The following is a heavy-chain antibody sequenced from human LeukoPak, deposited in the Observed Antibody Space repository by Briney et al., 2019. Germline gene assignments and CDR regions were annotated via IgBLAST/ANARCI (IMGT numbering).Heavy chain of an antibody. CDR2: IHAGNGNT. D-gene: IGHD1-26*01. CDR1: GYNFISYA. Sequence: GASVKVSCKASGYNFISYAIHWVRQAPGQRPEWMGWIHAGNGNTKYSQKFQGRVTMTEDTSTDTAYMELSSLRSEDTAVYYCATWDISGAYRAFHIWGQGTVVTVSS. J-gene: IGHJ3*02. V-gene: IGHV1-3*01. CDR3: ATWDISGAYRAFHI.